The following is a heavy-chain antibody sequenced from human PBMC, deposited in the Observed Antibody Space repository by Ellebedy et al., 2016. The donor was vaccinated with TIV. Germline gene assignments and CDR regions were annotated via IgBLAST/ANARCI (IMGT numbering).Heavy chain of an antibody. CDR2: IHPSGGT. V-gene: IGHV4-4*07. CDR3: VRDPNWNDVGYP. Sequence: SETLSLTXTVSGASITKYYWSWIRQPVGKGLEWIGRIHPSGGTNYSPSLTSRITMSIDTSQNQFSLKMSSVTAADTAVYYCVRDPNWNDVGYPWGQGILVTVSS. D-gene: IGHD1-20*01. CDR1: GASITKYY. J-gene: IGHJ4*02.